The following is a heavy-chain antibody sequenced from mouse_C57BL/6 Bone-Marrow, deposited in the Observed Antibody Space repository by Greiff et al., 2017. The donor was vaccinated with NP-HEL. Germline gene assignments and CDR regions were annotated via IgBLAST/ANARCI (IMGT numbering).Heavy chain of an antibody. J-gene: IGHJ3*01. V-gene: IGHV5-4*01. CDR2: ISAGGSYT. CDR3: ARDRGSWDGFAY. D-gene: IGHD4-1*01. Sequence: EVKLMESGGGLVKPGGSLKLSCAASGFTFSSYAMSWVRQTPEKRLAWVATISAGGSYTYYPDNVKGRFTISRDNAKNNLYLQMSQLKSEDTAMYYCARDRGSWDGFAYWGQGTLVTVSA. CDR1: GFTFSSYA.